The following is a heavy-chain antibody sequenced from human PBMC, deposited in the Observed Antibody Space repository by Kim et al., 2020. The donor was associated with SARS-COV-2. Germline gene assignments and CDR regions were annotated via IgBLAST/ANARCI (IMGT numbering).Heavy chain of an antibody. CDR1: GFSVSTNY. CDR3: ARGQGEV. V-gene: IGHV3-53*01. Sequence: GGSLRLSCSPSGFSVSTNYMIWVRQTPGKGLQCVSVIYISGSTYYADSVKGRFTISRDNSKNTVYLQLNSLRAEDTAVYYCARGQGEVWGQGTTVTVS. CDR2: IYISGST. J-gene: IGHJ6*02.